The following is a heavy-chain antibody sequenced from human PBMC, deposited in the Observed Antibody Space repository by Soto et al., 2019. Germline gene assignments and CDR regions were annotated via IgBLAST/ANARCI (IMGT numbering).Heavy chain of an antibody. V-gene: IGHV3-23*01. CDR1: GFTFSSYA. J-gene: IGHJ4*02. Sequence: GGSLRLSCAASGFTFSSYAMSWVRQAPGKGLEWVSGISGSGDRTYYADSVKGRFTISRDNSKNTVFLQMNSLRAEDTAVYYCANDLALSFYTILFAALDCWGQGTLVTVSS. CDR3: ANDLALSFYTILFAALDC. CDR2: ISGSGDRT. D-gene: IGHD2-2*02.